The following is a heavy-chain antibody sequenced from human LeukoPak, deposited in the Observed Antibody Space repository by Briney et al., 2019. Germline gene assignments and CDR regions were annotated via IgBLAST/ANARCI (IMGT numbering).Heavy chain of an antibody. D-gene: IGHD2-21*02. CDR3: ARDQVDVWSLAYCGGDCYPDAFDI. CDR1: GFTFSSYG. J-gene: IGHJ3*02. Sequence: PGGSLRLSCAASGFTFSSYGMHWVRQAPGKGLEWVAVIWYDGSNKYYADSVKGRFTISRDNSKNTLYLQMNSLRAEDTAVYYCARDQVDVWSLAYCGGDCYPDAFDIWGQGTMVTVSS. V-gene: IGHV3-33*01. CDR2: IWYDGSNK.